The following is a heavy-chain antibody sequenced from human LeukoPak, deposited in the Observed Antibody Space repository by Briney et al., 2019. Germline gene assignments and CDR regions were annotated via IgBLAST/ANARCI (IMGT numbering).Heavy chain of an antibody. J-gene: IGHJ1*01. V-gene: IGHV3-48*01. CDR3: ARMRVGAKGKYFQH. CDR2: ISSSSNTK. Sequence: GGSLRLSCAASGFTFGTYSMNWVRQAPGKGLEWVSYISSSSNTKYYADSVKGRFTISRDNAKNSLYLQMNSLRAEDTAVYYCARMRVGAKGKYFQHWGQGTLVTVSS. CDR1: GFTFGTYS. D-gene: IGHD1-26*01.